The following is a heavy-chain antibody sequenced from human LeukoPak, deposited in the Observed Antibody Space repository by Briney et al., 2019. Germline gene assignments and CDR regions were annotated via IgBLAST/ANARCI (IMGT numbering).Heavy chain of an antibody. CDR1: GYSFTTYW. Sequence: ESLKISCKASGYSFTTYWIGWVRQMPEKGLEWMGIIDPSDSETRYTPTFQGQVTISADKSLTTAYLQWNSLKASDTAMYYCARQTAMGRSGDYWGQGTLVTVSS. CDR2: IDPSDSET. V-gene: IGHV5-51*01. J-gene: IGHJ4*02. D-gene: IGHD5-18*01. CDR3: ARQTAMGRSGDY.